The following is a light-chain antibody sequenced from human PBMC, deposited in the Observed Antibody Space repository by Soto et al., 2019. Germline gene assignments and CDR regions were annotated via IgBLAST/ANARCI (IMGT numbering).Light chain of an antibody. J-gene: IGKJ5*01. CDR2: DAS. Sequence: EIVLTQSPATLSVSPGERATLSCRASQSVSGDLAWYHHKPGQAPRLLIYDASTRALDTPARFSGSGSGTDFTLTISSLEPEDFAVYYCQQRSNWPSITFGQGTRLEIK. V-gene: IGKV3-11*01. CDR1: QSVSGD. CDR3: QQRSNWPSIT.